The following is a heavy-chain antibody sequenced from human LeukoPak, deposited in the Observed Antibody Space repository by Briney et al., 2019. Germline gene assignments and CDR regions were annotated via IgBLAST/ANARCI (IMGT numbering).Heavy chain of an antibody. CDR3: ARIRGLGDVSPYSDF. V-gene: IGHV4-59*01. Sequence: KPSETLSLTCSVSGDSISSSDWSWIRQPPGKGLEWTGYIYHHGKSGYNPSLQRRVTISLDTSKNQFSLTLSFVTAADTAMYYCARIRGLGDVSPYSDFWGQGTLVTVSS. CDR1: GDSISSSD. CDR2: IYHHGKS. J-gene: IGHJ4*02. D-gene: IGHD4-17*01.